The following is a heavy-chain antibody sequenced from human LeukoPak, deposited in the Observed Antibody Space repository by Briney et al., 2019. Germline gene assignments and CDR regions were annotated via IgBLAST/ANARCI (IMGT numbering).Heavy chain of an antibody. CDR1: GFTFDDYD. J-gene: IGHJ4*02. Sequence: PGGSLRLSCAASGFTFDDYDMHWVRQAPGKGLEWVSSINYNGGSLAYADSVKGRFTISRDNAKNSLYLQMNSLRVEDTALYYCARHFCSSTSCSNWGQGTLVTVSS. CDR3: ARHFCSSTSCSN. CDR2: INYNGGSL. V-gene: IGHV3-9*01. D-gene: IGHD2-2*01.